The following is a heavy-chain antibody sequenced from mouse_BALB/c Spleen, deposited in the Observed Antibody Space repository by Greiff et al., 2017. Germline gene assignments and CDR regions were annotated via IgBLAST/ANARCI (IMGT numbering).Heavy chain of an antibody. CDR3: ARRGEGAMDY. CDR1: GFTFSSYG. V-gene: IGHV5-6*01. Sequence: EVQVVESGGDLVKPGGSLILSCAASGFTFSSYGMSWVRQTPDKRLEWVATISSGGSYTYYPNSVKGRFTISRDNAKNTLYLQMSSLKSEDTAMYYCARRGEGAMDYWGQGTSVTVSA. J-gene: IGHJ4*01. CDR2: ISSGGSYT.